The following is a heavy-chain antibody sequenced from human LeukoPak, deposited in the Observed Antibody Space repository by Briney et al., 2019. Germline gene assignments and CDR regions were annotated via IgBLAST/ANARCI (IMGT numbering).Heavy chain of an antibody. Sequence: PSETLSLTCAVSGGSISSGGYSWSWIRQPPGKGLEWIGYIYHSGSTYYNPSLKSRVTISVDRSKNQFSLKLRSVTAADTAVYYCARGSCTNGVCYGIFDYWGQGTLVTVSS. J-gene: IGHJ4*02. V-gene: IGHV4-30-2*01. CDR1: GGSISSGGYS. CDR3: ARGSCTNGVCYGIFDY. D-gene: IGHD2-8*01. CDR2: IYHSGST.